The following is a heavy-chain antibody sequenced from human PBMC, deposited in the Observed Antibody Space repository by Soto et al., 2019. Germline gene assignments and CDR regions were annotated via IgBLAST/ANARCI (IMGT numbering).Heavy chain of an antibody. CDR1: GFTFSDVW. D-gene: IGHD6-19*01. CDR3: RTQWLD. J-gene: IGHJ4*02. Sequence: DVQLVESGGGLVKPGGSLRLSCAASGFTFSDVWMSWVRQAPGKGPEWVGLIKKKADGGTTEYAAPLKGRFTISRDDSKNTVYLQMSSLRTEDTAVYYCRTQWLDWGQGTLVTVSS. CDR2: IKKKADGGTT. V-gene: IGHV3-15*01.